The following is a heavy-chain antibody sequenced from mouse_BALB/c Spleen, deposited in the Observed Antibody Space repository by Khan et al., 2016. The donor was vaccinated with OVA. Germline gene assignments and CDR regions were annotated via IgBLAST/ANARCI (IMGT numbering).Heavy chain of an antibody. CDR3: ARNGITTCFAY. CDR2: IDPFNGST. CDR1: DSSFTDYY. V-gene: IGHV1S135*01. D-gene: IGHD2-4*01. Sequence: VQLKQSGPELMKPGASVKMSCKASDSSFTDYYMHWMKQSHGKSLEWIGYIDPFNGSTTYTQKFKGKATLTVDKSSSTAYMHLNSLTSEDSAVYYCARNGITTCFAYWGQGTLVTVSA. J-gene: IGHJ3*01.